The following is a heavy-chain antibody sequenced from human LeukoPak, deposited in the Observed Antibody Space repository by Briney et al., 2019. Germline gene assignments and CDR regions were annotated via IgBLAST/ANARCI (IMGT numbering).Heavy chain of an antibody. Sequence: PSETRSLTCAIYGGSFSGYYWSWIRQPPGKGLEWIGEINHSGSTNYNPSLKSRVTISVDTSKNQFSLKLSSVTAADTAVYYCARVGDFGFDYWGQGTLVTVSS. CDR1: GGSFSGYY. CDR3: ARVGDFGFDY. CDR2: INHSGST. V-gene: IGHV4-34*01. D-gene: IGHD3-16*01. J-gene: IGHJ4*02.